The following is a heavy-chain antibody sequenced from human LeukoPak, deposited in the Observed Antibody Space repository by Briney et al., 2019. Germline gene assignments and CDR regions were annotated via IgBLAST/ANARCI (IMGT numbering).Heavy chain of an antibody. V-gene: IGHV3-33*01. CDR3: ARGSQQLVRHYYYYGMDV. D-gene: IGHD6-13*01. CDR1: GFTFSSYV. CDR2: IWYDGSNK. J-gene: IGHJ6*02. Sequence: GRSLRLSCAASGFTFSSYVMHWVRQAPGKGLEWVAVIWYDGSNKYYADSVKGRFTISRDNSKNTLYLQMNSLRAEDTAVYYCARGSQQLVRHYYYYGMDVWGQGTTVTVSS.